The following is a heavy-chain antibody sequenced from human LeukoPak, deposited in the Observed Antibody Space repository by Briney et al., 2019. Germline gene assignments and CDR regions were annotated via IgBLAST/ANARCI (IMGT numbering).Heavy chain of an antibody. J-gene: IGHJ5*02. D-gene: IGHD2-2*01. CDR1: GGSISSSSYY. CDR3: ARAGGEYQLLSWFDP. Sequence: SETLSLTCTVSGGSISSSSYYWGWIRQPPGKGLEWIGYIYYSGSTYYNPSLKSRVTISVDTSKNQFSLKLSSVTAADTAVYYCARAGGEYQLLSWFDPWGQGTLVTVSS. V-gene: IGHV4-30-4*08. CDR2: IYYSGST.